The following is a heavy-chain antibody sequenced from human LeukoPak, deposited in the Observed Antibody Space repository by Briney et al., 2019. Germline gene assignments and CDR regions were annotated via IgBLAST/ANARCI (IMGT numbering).Heavy chain of an antibody. CDR3: TTSRYGSGSYYVYFDY. Sequence: GGSLRLSCAASGFTFSNAWMSWVRQAPGKGLEWVGRIKSKTDGGTTDYAAPVKGRFTISRDDSKNTLYLQMNSPKTEDTAVYYCTTSRYGSGSYYVYFDYWGQGTLVTVSS. J-gene: IGHJ4*02. D-gene: IGHD3-10*01. CDR1: GFTFSNAW. V-gene: IGHV3-15*01. CDR2: IKSKTDGGTT.